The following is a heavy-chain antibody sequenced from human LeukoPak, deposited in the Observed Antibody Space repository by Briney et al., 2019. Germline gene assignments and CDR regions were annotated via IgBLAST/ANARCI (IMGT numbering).Heavy chain of an antibody. Sequence: SETLSLTCAVYGGSFSDYYWSWIRQPPGKGLEWIGEINHSGTTNYSPSLKRRVSISVDTSKNQFSLKLNSVTAADAAMYYCASHYSSGSYRYTGSFDSWGQGMLVNVSS. J-gene: IGHJ4*02. CDR3: ASHYSSGSYRYTGSFDS. CDR1: GGSFSDYY. D-gene: IGHD3-16*02. V-gene: IGHV4-34*01. CDR2: INHSGTT.